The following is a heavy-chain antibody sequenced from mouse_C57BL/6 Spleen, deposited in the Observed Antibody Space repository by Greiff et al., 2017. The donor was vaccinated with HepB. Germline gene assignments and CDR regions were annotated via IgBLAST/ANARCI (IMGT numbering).Heavy chain of an antibody. Sequence: VQLVESGAELARPGASVKLSCKASGYTFTSYGISWVKQRTGQGLEWIGEIYPRSGNTYYNEKFKGKATLTADKSSSTAYMELRSLTSADSAVYFCARIYGYDGEIYAMDYWGQGTSVTVSS. CDR1: GYTFTSYG. CDR3: ARIYGYDGEIYAMDY. CDR2: IYPRSGNT. V-gene: IGHV1-81*01. D-gene: IGHD2-2*01. J-gene: IGHJ4*01.